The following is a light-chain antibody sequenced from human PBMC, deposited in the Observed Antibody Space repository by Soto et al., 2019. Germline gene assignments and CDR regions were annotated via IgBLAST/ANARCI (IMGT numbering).Light chain of an antibody. CDR1: QSISSW. V-gene: IGKV1-5*03. CDR3: QQYNSYSWT. Sequence: DIQMTQSPSTLSASVGDRVTITCRASQSISSWLAWYQQKPGKAPKLLSYKASSLESGVPSRFSGSGSWTEFTLPISSLQPDDFATYYCQQYNSYSWTFGQGTKVEIK. CDR2: KAS. J-gene: IGKJ1*01.